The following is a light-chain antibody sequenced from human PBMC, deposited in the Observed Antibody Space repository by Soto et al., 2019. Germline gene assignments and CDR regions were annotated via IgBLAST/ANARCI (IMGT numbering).Light chain of an antibody. CDR3: HVWDSGSAHHV. CDR1: NIGSKS. Sequence: ELTQPPSVSVAPGQTARITCGGSNIGSKSVHWYQQKPGQAPMMVVCANSDRPSGIPDRFSGSNSANTATLTISRVEAGDEADYYCHVWDSGSAHHVFGTGTKVTVL. J-gene: IGLJ1*01. V-gene: IGLV3-21*02. CDR2: ANS.